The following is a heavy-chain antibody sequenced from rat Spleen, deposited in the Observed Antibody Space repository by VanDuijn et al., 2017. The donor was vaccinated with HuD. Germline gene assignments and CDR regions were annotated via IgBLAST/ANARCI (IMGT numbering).Heavy chain of an antibody. J-gene: IGHJ4*01. D-gene: IGHD1-10*01. Sequence: EVQLVESGGGLLQPGRSMKLSCAASGLTYSNYYIAWVRQAPAKGLEWVASITTSGGHTYYRDSVKGRFTVSRDNTKSTLYLQMDSLRSEDTATYYCARHEITSYVMDAWGQGASVTVSS. CDR2: ITTSGGHT. CDR3: ARHEITSYVMDA. CDR1: GLTYSNYY. V-gene: IGHV5-25*01.